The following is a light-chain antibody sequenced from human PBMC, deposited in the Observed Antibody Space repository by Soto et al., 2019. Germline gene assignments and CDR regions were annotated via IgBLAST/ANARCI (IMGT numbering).Light chain of an antibody. CDR3: QQYNNWPGT. V-gene: IGKV3-15*01. CDR2: GAS. Sequence: EIVLTQSPGTLSVSPGERATLSCRASQSVSSKLAWYQQKPGQAPRLLFYGASTGATGIPVRFSGSGSETEFTLSICSLQSEDFSVYYCQQYNNWPGTFGQGTKVDIK. CDR1: QSVSSK. J-gene: IGKJ1*01.